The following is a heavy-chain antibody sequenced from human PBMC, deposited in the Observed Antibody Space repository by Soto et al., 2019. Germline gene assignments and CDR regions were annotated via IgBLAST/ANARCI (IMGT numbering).Heavy chain of an antibody. CDR1: GFTVSSNY. CDR3: ARGYSSSSLYY. J-gene: IGHJ4*02. CDR2: IYSGGST. D-gene: IGHD6-6*01. Sequence: PGGSLRLSCAASGFTVSSNYMSWVRQAPGKGLEWVSVIYSGGSTYYADSVKGRFTISRDNSKNTLYLQMNSLRAEDTAVYYCARGYSSSSLYYWGQGTLLTVSS. V-gene: IGHV3-53*01.